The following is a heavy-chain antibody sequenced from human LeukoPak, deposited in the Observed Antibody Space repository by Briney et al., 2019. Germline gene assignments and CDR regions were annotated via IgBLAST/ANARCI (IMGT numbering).Heavy chain of an antibody. CDR1: GGSFSGYY. CDR2: INHGGST. Sequence: SETLSLTCAVYGGSFSGYYWSWIRQPPGKGLEWIGEINHGGSTNYNPSLKSRVTISVDTSKNQFSLKLSSVTAADTAVYYCARKILVPSYYYGMDVWGQGTTVTVSS. J-gene: IGHJ6*02. D-gene: IGHD1-26*01. CDR3: ARKILVPSYYYGMDV. V-gene: IGHV4-34*01.